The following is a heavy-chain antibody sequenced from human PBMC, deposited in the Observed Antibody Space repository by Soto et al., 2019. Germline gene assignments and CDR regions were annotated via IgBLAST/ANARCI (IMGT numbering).Heavy chain of an antibody. D-gene: IGHD2-2*01. CDR3: ARVIPGPEAWFRP. V-gene: IGHV1-18*01. CDR1: GNTFTNFG. J-gene: IGHJ5*02. Sequence: QGQLVHSGVEVKKPGASVMVSCTASGNTFTNFGVTWVRQAPGQGLEWMGWISPYTDDPSYAQKFQGRVTMTIDTSTSTAYLDLRRLTSDDTAVYYCARVIPGPEAWFRPWGQGTLVTVSS. CDR2: ISPYTDDP.